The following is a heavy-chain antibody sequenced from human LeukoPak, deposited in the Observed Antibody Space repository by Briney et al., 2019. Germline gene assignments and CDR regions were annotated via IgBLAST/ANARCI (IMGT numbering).Heavy chain of an antibody. J-gene: IGHJ4*02. CDR1: GGSISSSSYY. V-gene: IGHV4-39*01. Sequence: SETLSLTCTVSGGSISSSSYYWGWIHQPPGKGLEWIGSIYYSGNTYYNPSLKSRVTISVDTSKNQFSLKLSSVTAADTAVYYCARSYCSSTTCYAGYFDYWGQGTLVTVSS. CDR2: IYYSGNT. D-gene: IGHD2-2*01. CDR3: ARSYCSSTTCYAGYFDY.